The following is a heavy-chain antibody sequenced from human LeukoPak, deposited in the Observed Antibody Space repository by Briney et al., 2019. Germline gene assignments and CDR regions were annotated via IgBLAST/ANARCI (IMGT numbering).Heavy chain of an antibody. CDR3: AKGGGFDWLNYYYMDV. J-gene: IGHJ6*03. CDR2: ITSSSSYI. CDR1: GFTFSTYN. D-gene: IGHD3-9*01. V-gene: IGHV3-21*04. Sequence: GGSLRLSCAASGFTFSTYNMNWVRQAPGKGLEWVSSITSSSSYIYYADSVKGRFTISRDNAKSSLYLQMNSLRDEDTAVYYCAKGGGFDWLNYYYMDVWGKGTTVIISS.